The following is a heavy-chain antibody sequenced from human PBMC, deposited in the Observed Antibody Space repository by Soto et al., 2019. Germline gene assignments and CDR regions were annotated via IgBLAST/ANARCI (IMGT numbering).Heavy chain of an antibody. J-gene: IGHJ6*02. D-gene: IGHD5-12*01. V-gene: IGHV3-53*01. CDR3: ARDRWLRSGGMDV. CDR1: GFTVSSNY. Sequence: GSLRLSCAASGFTVSSNYMSWVRQAPGKGLEWVSVIYSGGSTYYADSVKGRFTISRDNSKNTLYLQMNSLRAEDTAVYYCARDRWLRSGGMDVWGQGTTVTVSS. CDR2: IYSGGST.